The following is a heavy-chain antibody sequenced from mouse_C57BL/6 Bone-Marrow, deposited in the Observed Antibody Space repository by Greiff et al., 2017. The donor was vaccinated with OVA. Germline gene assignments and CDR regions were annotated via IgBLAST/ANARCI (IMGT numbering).Heavy chain of an antibody. CDR3: ARSPPDGLFDY. D-gene: IGHD2-3*01. CDR1: GYTFTDYY. J-gene: IGHJ2*01. V-gene: IGHV1-26*01. Sequence: EVQLQQSGPELVKPGASVKISCKASGYTFTDYYMNWVKQSHGKSLEWIGDINPNNGGTSYNQKFKGKATLTVDKSSSTAYMELRSLTSEDSAVYYCARSPPDGLFDYWGQGTTLTVSS. CDR2: INPNNGGT.